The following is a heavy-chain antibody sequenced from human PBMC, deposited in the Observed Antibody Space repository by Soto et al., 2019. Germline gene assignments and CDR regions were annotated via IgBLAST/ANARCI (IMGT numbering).Heavy chain of an antibody. V-gene: IGHV4-34*01. CDR3: ARVERGTATTVVDAFDI. Sequence: TLSLTCAVYGGFVTSGSYYWSWIRQPPGKGLEWIGEMSHSGGTHFNPSLKSRVTISVDTSKNQFTLKMSSVTAADTALYYCARVERGTATTVVDAFDIWGPGTMVTVSS. J-gene: IGHJ3*02. CDR2: MSHSGGT. D-gene: IGHD1-1*01. CDR1: GGFVTSGSYY.